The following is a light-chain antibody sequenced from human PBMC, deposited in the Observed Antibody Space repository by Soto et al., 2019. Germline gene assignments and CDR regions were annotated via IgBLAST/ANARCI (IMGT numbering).Light chain of an antibody. Sequence: EIVLTQSPATLSLSPGERATLSCRASQSVSSFLAWYQQKPGQAPRLLIYGASNRATGIPARFSGSGSGTDFTLTISSLEPEDFAVYYCQERSNWYTFGQGTKLGSN. CDR3: QERSNWYT. V-gene: IGKV3-11*01. CDR2: GAS. J-gene: IGKJ2*01. CDR1: QSVSSF.